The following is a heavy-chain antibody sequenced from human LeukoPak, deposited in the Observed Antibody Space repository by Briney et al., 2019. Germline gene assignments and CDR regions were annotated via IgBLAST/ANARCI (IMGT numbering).Heavy chain of an antibody. CDR3: AKGSQYYYDSSGYYNAFDI. V-gene: IGHV1-24*01. CDR2: FDPEDGET. Sequence: ASVTVSCKVSGYTLTELSMHWVRQAPGKGLAWMGGFDPEDGETIYAQKFQGRVTMTEDTSTDTAYMELSSLRSEDTAVYYCAKGSQYYYDSSGYYNAFDIWGQGTMVTVSS. J-gene: IGHJ3*02. D-gene: IGHD3-22*01. CDR1: GYTLTELS.